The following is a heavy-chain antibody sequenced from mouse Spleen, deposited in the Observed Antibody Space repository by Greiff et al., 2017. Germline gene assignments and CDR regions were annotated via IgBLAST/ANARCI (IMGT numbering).Heavy chain of an antibody. CDR1: GYAFSSSW. CDR2: IYPGDGDT. V-gene: IGHV1-82*01. D-gene: IGHD1-1*01. Sequence: QVQLQQSGPELVKPGASVKISCKASGYAFSSSWMNWVKQRPGKGLEWIGRIYPGDGDTNYNGKFKGKATLTADKSSSTAYMQLSSLTSEDSAVYFYARKCGSGYRPMDYWGQGTSVTVSS. CDR3: ARKCGSGYRPMDY. J-gene: IGHJ4*01.